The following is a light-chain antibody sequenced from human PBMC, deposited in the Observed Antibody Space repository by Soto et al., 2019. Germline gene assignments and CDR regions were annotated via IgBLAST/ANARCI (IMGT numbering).Light chain of an antibody. Sequence: EIVMTQSPATLSVSPGERATLSCRASQSVSSNLAWYQQKPSQSPRLLIYGASTRATGIPARFSGSGSGTDFTLTISSLQSEDFAVYYCQQYNNWPSWTFGLGTKVEIK. CDR3: QQYNNWPSWT. CDR1: QSVSSN. V-gene: IGKV3-15*01. J-gene: IGKJ1*01. CDR2: GAS.